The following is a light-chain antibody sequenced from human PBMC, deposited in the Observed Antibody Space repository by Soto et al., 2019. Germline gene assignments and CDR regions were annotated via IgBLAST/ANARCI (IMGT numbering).Light chain of an antibody. J-gene: IGKJ1*01. CDR1: QSVSSN. Sequence: EIVMTQSPATLSVSPGERATLSCRASQSVSSNLAWYQQKPGQAPRLLIYGASTRATGIPARFSGSESGTEFTLTISILQAADFAFYYCQQYNNWPQTFGQGTKLEIQ. CDR2: GAS. V-gene: IGKV3-15*01. CDR3: QQYNNWPQT.